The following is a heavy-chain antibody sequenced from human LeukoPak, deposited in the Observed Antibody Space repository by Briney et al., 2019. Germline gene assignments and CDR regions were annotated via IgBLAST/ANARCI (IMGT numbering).Heavy chain of an antibody. V-gene: IGHV4-38-2*02. D-gene: IGHD6-13*01. CDR2: IYHSGST. CDR3: ARGKSGYSSSWYAEYYFDY. J-gene: IGHJ4*02. CDR1: GYSISSGYY. Sequence: PSETLSLTCTVSGYSISSGYYWGWIRQPPGKGLEWIGSIYHSGSTYYNPSLKSRVTISVDTSKNQFSLKLSSVTAADTAVYYCARGKSGYSSSWYAEYYFDYWGQGTLVTVSS.